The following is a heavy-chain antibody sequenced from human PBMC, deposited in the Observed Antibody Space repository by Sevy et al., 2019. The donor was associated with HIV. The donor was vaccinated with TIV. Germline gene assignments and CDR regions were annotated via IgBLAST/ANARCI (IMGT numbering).Heavy chain of an antibody. D-gene: IGHD1-26*01. CDR2: ISSSSSYI. CDR3: AREVGRELLTLAYYYYYGMDV. Sequence: GGSLRLSCAASGFTFSSYSMNWVRQAPGKGLEWVSSISSSSSYIYYADSVKGRFNISRDNAKNSLYLQMNSLRAEDTGVYYCAREVGRELLTLAYYYYYGMDVWGQGTTVTVSS. CDR1: GFTFSSYS. V-gene: IGHV3-21*01. J-gene: IGHJ6*02.